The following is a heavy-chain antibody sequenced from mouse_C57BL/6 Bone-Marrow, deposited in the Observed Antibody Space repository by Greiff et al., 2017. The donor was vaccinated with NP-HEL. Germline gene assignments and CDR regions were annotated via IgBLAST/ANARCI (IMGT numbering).Heavy chain of an antibody. CDR2: INYDGSST. V-gene: IGHV5-16*01. Sequence: EVQRVESEGGLVQPGSSMKLSCTASGFTFSDYYMAWVRQVPEKGLEWVANINYDGSSTYYLDSLKSRFIISRDNAKNILYLQMSRLKSEDTATYYCARDYYRYFDVWGTGTTVTVSS. D-gene: IGHD2-12*01. CDR3: ARDYYRYFDV. J-gene: IGHJ1*03. CDR1: GFTFSDYY.